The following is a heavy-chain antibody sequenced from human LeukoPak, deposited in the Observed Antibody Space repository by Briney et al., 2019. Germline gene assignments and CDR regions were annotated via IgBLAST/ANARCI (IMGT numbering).Heavy chain of an antibody. V-gene: IGHV3-9*01. Sequence: GRSLRLSCAASGFTFDDYAMHWVRQAPGKGLEWVSGISWNSGSIGYADSVKGRFTISRDNAKNSLYLQMNSLRAEDTAVYYCAREGGDGDYQFDYWGQGTLVTVSS. J-gene: IGHJ4*02. D-gene: IGHD4-17*01. CDR3: AREGGDGDYQFDY. CDR2: ISWNSGSI. CDR1: GFTFDDYA.